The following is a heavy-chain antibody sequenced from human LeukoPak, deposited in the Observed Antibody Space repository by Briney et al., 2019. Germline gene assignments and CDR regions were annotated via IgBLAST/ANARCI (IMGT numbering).Heavy chain of an antibody. CDR1: GASISSWY. CDR2: IHGSGNT. Sequence: SETLSLTCTASGASISSWYWSWIRQPPGKGLEWIGNIHGSGNTNYNPSLKSRLSMSLDTSRSQFSLNLTSVTAADTATYYCARETMLAGFASGLGFNYWGQGILVIVSS. J-gene: IGHJ4*02. D-gene: IGHD6-19*01. V-gene: IGHV4-59*01. CDR3: ARETMLAGFASGLGFNY.